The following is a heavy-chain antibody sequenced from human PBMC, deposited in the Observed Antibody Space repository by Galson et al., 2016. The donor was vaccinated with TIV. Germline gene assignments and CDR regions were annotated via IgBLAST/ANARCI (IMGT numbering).Heavy chain of an antibody. Sequence: SLRLSCAASGLLVSDSYMSWVRQPLGEGLEWVSIIYPSGASYYPESTESVKGRFTISRDNSKNTVFLQINSLRVEDTAVYYCATSTMPNLGDYWGQGTLVTVST. V-gene: IGHV3-53*05. CDR2: IYPSGAS. D-gene: IGHD7-27*01. CDR3: ATSTMPNLGDY. J-gene: IGHJ4*02. CDR1: GLLVSDSY.